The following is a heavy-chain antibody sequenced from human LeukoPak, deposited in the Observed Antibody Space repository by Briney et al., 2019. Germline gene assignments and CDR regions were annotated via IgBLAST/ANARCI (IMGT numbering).Heavy chain of an antibody. CDR1: GFTFSSYS. Sequence: PGGSLRLSCAASGFTFSSYSMNWVRQAPGKGLEWVSYISSSSSTIYYADSVKGRFTISRDNAKNSLYLQMNSLRAEDTAVYYCARGLGSFYNWFDPWGQGTLVTVSS. V-gene: IGHV3-48*01. J-gene: IGHJ5*02. CDR2: ISSSSSTI. D-gene: IGHD2-15*01. CDR3: ARGLGSFYNWFDP.